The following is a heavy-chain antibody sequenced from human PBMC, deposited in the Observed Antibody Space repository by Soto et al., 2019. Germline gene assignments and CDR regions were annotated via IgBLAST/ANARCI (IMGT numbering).Heavy chain of an antibody. CDR3: AKAPMSTVNFYYYGMDA. V-gene: IGHV3-23*01. CDR1: GFTFSSYA. D-gene: IGHD2-2*01. CDR2: ITGSTGST. Sequence: GGSLRLSCAASGFTFSSYAMSWVRQAPGKGLEWVSSITGSTGSTYYADSVKGRFTISRDNSKNTLYLQMNSLRAEDTAVYYCAKAPMSTVNFYYYGMDAWGQGTTVTV. J-gene: IGHJ6*02.